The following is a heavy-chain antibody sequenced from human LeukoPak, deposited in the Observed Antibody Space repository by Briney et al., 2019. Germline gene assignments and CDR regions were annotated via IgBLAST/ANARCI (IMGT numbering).Heavy chain of an antibody. CDR2: INHSGST. D-gene: IGHD2-15*01. V-gene: IGHV4-34*01. CDR1: GGSFSGYY. CDR3: AGSRGLGRDY. J-gene: IGHJ4*02. Sequence: SETLSLTCAVYGGSFSGYYWSWIRQPPGKGLEWIGEINHSGSTNYNPSLKSRVTISVDTSKNQFSLKLSSVTAADTAVYYCAGSRGLGRDYWGQGTLVTVSS.